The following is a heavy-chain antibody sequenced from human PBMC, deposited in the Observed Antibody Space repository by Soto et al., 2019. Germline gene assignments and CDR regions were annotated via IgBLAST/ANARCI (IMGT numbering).Heavy chain of an antibody. J-gene: IGHJ5*02. Sequence: EVQLLESGVGSVQPGGSLRLSCAGSGFTFSTDAMSWVRQAPGKGLEWVSATSGAGDTTYYADSVEGRFTISKDNSKNTLYLQMNRLRDEDTAVHYCGKDLSPCLGCGLGHWGQGTLVTVSP. D-gene: IGHD2-21*01. CDR1: GFTFSTDA. CDR2: TSGAGDTT. V-gene: IGHV3-23*01. CDR3: GKDLSPCLGCGLGH.